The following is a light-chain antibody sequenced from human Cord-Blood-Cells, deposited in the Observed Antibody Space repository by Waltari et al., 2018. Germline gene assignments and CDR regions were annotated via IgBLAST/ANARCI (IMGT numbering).Light chain of an antibody. CDR3: QQRSNWPWP. J-gene: IGKJ1*01. Sequence: EIVLTQSPATLSLSPGDRATLPCRASQSVSSYLACYQQKPGQAPRLLIYDASNRATGIPARFSGTGSGKDFTLTISSLEPEDFAVYDGQQRSNWPWPFGPGTKVEI. CDR1: QSVSSY. V-gene: IGKV3-11*01. CDR2: DAS.